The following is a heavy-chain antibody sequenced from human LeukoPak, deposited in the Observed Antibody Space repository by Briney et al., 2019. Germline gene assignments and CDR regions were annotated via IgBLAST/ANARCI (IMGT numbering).Heavy chain of an antibody. CDR1: GFNFSIYN. Sequence: PGGSLRLSCAASGFNFSIYNMNWVRQAPGKGLEWVSSIRGVNKIYYADSVKGRFTISRDNAKNSLYLQMNSLRAEDTAVYYCARDLRLDKWGQGTLVTVSS. CDR3: ARDLRLDK. CDR2: IRGVNKI. J-gene: IGHJ4*02. V-gene: IGHV3-21*01.